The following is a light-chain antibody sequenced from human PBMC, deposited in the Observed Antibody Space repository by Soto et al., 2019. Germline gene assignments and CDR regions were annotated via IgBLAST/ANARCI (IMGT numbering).Light chain of an antibody. J-gene: IGLJ2*01. Sequence: QSALTQPASVSGSPGQSITISCTGTSSDLGSYNFVSWYQQHPGKAPKLMLYEGSKRPSGVSNRFSGSKSGNTASLTISGLQAEDEADYYCCSYAGSSTHVVFGGGTKLTVL. CDR1: SSDLGSYNF. CDR3: CSYAGSSTHVV. V-gene: IGLV2-23*01. CDR2: EGS.